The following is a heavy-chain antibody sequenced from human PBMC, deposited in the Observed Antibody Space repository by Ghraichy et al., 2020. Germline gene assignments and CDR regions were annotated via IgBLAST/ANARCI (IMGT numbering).Heavy chain of an antibody. D-gene: IGHD3-16*01. CDR2: IFYNGNV. CDR1: GGSISSNDDY. CDR3: ARHHWRGNDAFDI. J-gene: IGHJ3*02. V-gene: IGHV4-39*01. Sequence: SETLSLTCTFSGGSISSNDDYWGWIRQPPGKGLEWIGSIFYNGNVYYNPSLKSRVTISVDTSKNQFSLKLSSVTAADTAVYYCARHHWRGNDAFDIWGQGTLVTVSS.